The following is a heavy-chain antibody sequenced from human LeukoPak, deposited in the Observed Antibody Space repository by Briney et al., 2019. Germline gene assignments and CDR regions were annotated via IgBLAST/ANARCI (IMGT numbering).Heavy chain of an antibody. V-gene: IGHV3-30*19. D-gene: IGHD6-19*01. CDR1: GFTFSSYG. J-gene: IGHJ4*02. CDR2: ISYDGSNK. Sequence: GGSLRLSCAASGFTFSSYGMHWVRQAPGKGLEWVAVISYDGSNKYYADSVKGRFTISRDNSKNTLYLQMNSLRAEDTAVYYCARDRAGGWPSPYYFDYWGQGTLVTVSS. CDR3: ARDRAGGWPSPYYFDY.